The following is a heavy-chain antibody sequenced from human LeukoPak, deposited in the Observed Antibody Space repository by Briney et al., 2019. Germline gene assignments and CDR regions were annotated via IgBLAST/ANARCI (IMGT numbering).Heavy chain of an antibody. V-gene: IGHV3-48*03. J-gene: IGHJ4*02. CDR3: ATEPQYSYGLDFEH. CDR2: ISSGGSTI. D-gene: IGHD5-18*01. CDR1: GFTFSSYE. Sequence: GGSLRLSCAASGFTFSSYEMDWVRQAPGKGLGWVSYISSGGSTIYYADSVKGRFTISRDNAKNTLYLQMNSLRAEDTAVYYCATEPQYSYGLDFEHWGQGTLVTVSS.